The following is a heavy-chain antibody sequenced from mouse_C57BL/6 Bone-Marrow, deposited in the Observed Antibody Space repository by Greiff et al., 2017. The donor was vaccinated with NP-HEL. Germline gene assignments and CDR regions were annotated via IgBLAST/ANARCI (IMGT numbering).Heavy chain of an antibody. CDR3: ARVEGWLLLDY. CDR1: GFTFSSYA. J-gene: IGHJ2*01. V-gene: IGHV5-4*03. D-gene: IGHD2-3*01. Sequence: MLVESGGGLVKPGGSLKLSCAASGFTFSSYAMSWVRQTPEKRLEWVATISDGGSYTYYPDNVKGRFTISRDNAKNNLYLQMSHLKSEDTAMYYCARVEGWLLLDYWGQGTTLTVSS. CDR2: ISDGGSYT.